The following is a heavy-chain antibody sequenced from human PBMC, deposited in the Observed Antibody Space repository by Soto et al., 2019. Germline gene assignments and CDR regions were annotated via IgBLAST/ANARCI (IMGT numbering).Heavy chain of an antibody. D-gene: IGHD3-3*01. CDR1: GYTLTGYY. CDR2: INPNSGGT. CDR3: ARGQGRPTIFGVVSPLYYYGMDV. Sequence: ASVKVSCKASGYTLTGYYMHWVRQAPGQGLEWMGWINPNSGGTNYAQKFQGRVTMTRDTSISTAYMELSRLRSDDTAVYYCARGQGRPTIFGVVSPLYYYGMDVWGQGTTVTVSS. J-gene: IGHJ6*02. V-gene: IGHV1-2*02.